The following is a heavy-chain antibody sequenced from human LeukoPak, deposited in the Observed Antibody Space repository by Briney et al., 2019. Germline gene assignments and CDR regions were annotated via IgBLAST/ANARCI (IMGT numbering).Heavy chain of an antibody. CDR2: INPSGGST. J-gene: IGHJ5*02. D-gene: IGHD1-14*01. Sequence: ASVKVSCKASGYTFTSYYMHWVRQAPGQGLEWMGIINPSGGSTSYAQKFQGRVTMTRDMSTGTVYMELSSLRSEDTAVYYCARVYPEGFDPWGQGTLVTVSS. V-gene: IGHV1-46*01. CDR3: ARVYPEGFDP. CDR1: GYTFTSYY.